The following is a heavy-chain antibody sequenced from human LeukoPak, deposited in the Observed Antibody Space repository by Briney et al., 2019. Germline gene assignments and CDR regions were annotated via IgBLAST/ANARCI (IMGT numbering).Heavy chain of an antibody. J-gene: IGHJ5*02. D-gene: IGHD3-3*01. Sequence: SVKVSCKVSGYTLTELSMHWVRQAPGQGLEWMGGIIPIFGTANYAQKFQGRVTITADESTSTAYMELSSLRSEDTAVYYCASGYDFWSGYYSGGYWFDPWGQGTLVTVSS. CDR3: ASGYDFWSGYYSGGYWFDP. CDR2: IIPIFGTA. CDR1: GYTLTELS. V-gene: IGHV1-69*13.